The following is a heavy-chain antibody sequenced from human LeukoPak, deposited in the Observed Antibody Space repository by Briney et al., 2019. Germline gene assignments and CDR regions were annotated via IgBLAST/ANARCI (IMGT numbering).Heavy chain of an antibody. Sequence: SETLSLTCAVSGGSISRSNWWSWVRQPPGKGLEWIGEIYHSGSTYYSPSLKSRVTISVDTSKNQFSLKLSSVTAADTAVYYCIGSGSYYTVFDYWGQGTLVTASS. D-gene: IGHD3-10*01. J-gene: IGHJ4*02. V-gene: IGHV4-4*02. CDR3: IGSGSYYTVFDY. CDR1: GGSISRSNW. CDR2: IYHSGST.